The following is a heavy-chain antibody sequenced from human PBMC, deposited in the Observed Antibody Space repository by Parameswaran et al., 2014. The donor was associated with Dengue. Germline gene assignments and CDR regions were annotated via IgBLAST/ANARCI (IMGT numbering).Heavy chain of an antibody. Sequence: SLKISCAASGFAFSPYGMHWVRQAPGKGLEWVAVIWYDERNKYYIDSVKGRFTVSRDNSKNTLYLQMDSLRAEDTGVYYCARGLVATFGVVIHGMDVWGQGTTVTVSS. CDR2: IWYDERNK. V-gene: IGHV3-33*01. CDR1: GFAFSPYG. D-gene: IGHD3-3*01. J-gene: IGHJ6*02. CDR3: ARGLVATFGVVIHGMDV.